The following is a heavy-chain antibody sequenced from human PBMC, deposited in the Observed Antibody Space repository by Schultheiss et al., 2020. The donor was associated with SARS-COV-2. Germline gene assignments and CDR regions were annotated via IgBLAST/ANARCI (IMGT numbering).Heavy chain of an antibody. CDR2: INPNSGGT. Sequence: ASVKVSCKASGYTFTGYYMHWVRQAPGQGLEWMGRINPNSGGTNYAQKFQGRVTMTRDTSISTAYMELSRLRSDDTAVYYCARYEWWELLKGDRGDDAFDIWGQGTMVTVSS. CDR1: GYTFTGYY. J-gene: IGHJ3*02. D-gene: IGHD1-26*01. CDR3: ARYEWWELLKGDRGDDAFDI. V-gene: IGHV1-2*06.